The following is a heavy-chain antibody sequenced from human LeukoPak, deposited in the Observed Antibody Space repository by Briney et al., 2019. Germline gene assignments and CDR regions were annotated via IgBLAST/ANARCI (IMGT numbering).Heavy chain of an antibody. V-gene: IGHV4-34*01. CDR3: ARGGSRRSGSWYENFLRDNWFDP. D-gene: IGHD6-13*01. CDR1: GGSFSGYY. Sequence: SETLSLTCAVYGGSFSGYYWSWIRQPPGKGLEWIGEINHSGSTNYNPSLKSRVTISVDTSKNQFSLKLSSVTAADTAVYYCARGGSRRSGSWYENFLRDNWFDPWGQGTLVTVSS. CDR2: INHSGST. J-gene: IGHJ5*02.